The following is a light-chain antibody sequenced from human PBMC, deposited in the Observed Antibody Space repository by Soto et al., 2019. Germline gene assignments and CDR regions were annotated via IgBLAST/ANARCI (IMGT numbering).Light chain of an antibody. Sequence: QSVLTQPPSASGTPGQTITMSCSGGSSNIGRRAVNWYQQFPGAAPKLLIYGNDQRPSGVPGRFSGSKSGTSASLAISGLQSDDEADYSCASWDDNLNGYVFGSGTKLTVL. CDR3: ASWDDNLNGYV. CDR1: SSNIGRRA. V-gene: IGLV1-44*01. CDR2: GND. J-gene: IGLJ1*01.